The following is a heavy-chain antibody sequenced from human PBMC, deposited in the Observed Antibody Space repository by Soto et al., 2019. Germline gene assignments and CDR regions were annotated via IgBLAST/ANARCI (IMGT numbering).Heavy chain of an antibody. V-gene: IGHV3-23*01. J-gene: IGHJ4*02. D-gene: IGHD6-13*01. CDR1: GFTFSNYA. CDR3: AKRPLTAAGFDY. CDR2: ITGIGGGT. Sequence: EVQLLESGGGLVQPGGSLRLSCAASGFTFSNYAMTWVRQAPGTGLEWVSVITGIGGGTYFVDSVKGRCTISRDNSKNTVYLQMNSLRAEDTAVYYCAKRPLTAAGFDYWGQGTLVTVSS.